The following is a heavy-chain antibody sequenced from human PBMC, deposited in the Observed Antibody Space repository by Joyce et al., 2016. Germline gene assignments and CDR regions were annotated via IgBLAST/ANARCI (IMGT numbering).Heavy chain of an antibody. V-gene: IGHV1-69*06. Sequence: QVQLVQSGAEAKKSGSSVNVSCTASGGIFTTYAFSWVRQVPGQRPAWMGGIVPLFGTRKYSQKFQGRLTLSADKSTRTIYMNLRSLNFDDTAVYFCARDAPSEDNWFDPWGQGTLVTVSS. CDR3: ARDAPSEDNWFDP. CDR2: IVPLFGTR. CDR1: GGIFTTYA. J-gene: IGHJ5*02.